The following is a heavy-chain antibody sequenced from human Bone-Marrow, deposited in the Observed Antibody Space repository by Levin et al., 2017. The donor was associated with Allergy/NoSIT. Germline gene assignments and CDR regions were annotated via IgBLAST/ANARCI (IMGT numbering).Heavy chain of an antibody. V-gene: IGHV4-34*01. CDR2: INHSGST. J-gene: IGHJ4*02. CDR3: ARGLRYFDWLFPWSYFDY. CDR1: GGSFSGYY. D-gene: IGHD3-9*01. Sequence: SETLSLTCAVYGGSFSGYYWSWIRQPPGKGLEWIGEINHSGSTNYNPSLKSRVTISVDTSKNQFSLKLSSVTAADTAVYYCARGLRYFDWLFPWSYFDYWGQGTLVTVSS.